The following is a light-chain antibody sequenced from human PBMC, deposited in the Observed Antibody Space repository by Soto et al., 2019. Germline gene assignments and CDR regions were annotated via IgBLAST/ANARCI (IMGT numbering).Light chain of an antibody. CDR2: EGS. CDR3: CSYAGSNAIHVV. CDR1: SSDVGSYNL. Sequence: QSALTQPASVSGSPGQSITISCTGTSSDVGSYNLVSWYQQHPGKPPKLMIYEGSKRPSGVSNRFSGSKSGNTASLTISGLQAEDEADYYCCSYAGSNAIHVVFGGGTKLTVL. V-gene: IGLV2-23*03. J-gene: IGLJ2*01.